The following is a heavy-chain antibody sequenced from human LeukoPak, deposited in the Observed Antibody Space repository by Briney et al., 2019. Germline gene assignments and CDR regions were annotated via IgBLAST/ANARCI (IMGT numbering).Heavy chain of an antibody. Sequence: GGSLRLSCAASGFTFSRSWMHWVRQAPGEGLVWVSRLNGEGSYTNYADSVKGRFTISTDNAKDTVYLQMQRLRAADTAPHCCARALVSSSDYWGQGTLVTVSS. V-gene: IGHV3-74*01. CDR3: ARALVSSSDY. J-gene: IGHJ4*02. CDR2: LNGEGSYT. CDR1: GFTFSRSW. D-gene: IGHD1-26*01.